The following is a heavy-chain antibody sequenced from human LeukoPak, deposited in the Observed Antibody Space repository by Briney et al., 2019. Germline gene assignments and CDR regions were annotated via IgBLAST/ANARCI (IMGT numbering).Heavy chain of an antibody. J-gene: IGHJ3*02. CDR1: GYTFTGYY. V-gene: IGHV1-2*06. CDR2: INPNSGGT. D-gene: IGHD4-23*01. Sequence: ASVKVSCKASGYTFTGYYMHRVRQAPGQGLEWMGRINPNSGGTNYAQKFQGRVTMTRDTSISTAYMELSRLRSDDTAVYYCARDRLVRRLRWGLIGAFDIWGQGTMVTVSS. CDR3: ARDRLVRRLRWGLIGAFDI.